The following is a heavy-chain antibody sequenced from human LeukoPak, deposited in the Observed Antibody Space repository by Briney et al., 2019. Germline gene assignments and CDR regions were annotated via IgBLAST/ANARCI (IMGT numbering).Heavy chain of an antibody. D-gene: IGHD1/OR15-1a*01. Sequence: PGGSLRLSCAASGFTFDDYAMHWVRQAPGKGLEWVSGISWNSGSIGYADSVKGRFTISRDNAKNSLYLQMNSLRAEDTALYYCAKDTFSGVAGTFDYWGQGTLVTVSS. CDR3: AKDTFSGVAGTFDY. CDR2: ISWNSGSI. J-gene: IGHJ4*02. CDR1: GFTFDDYA. V-gene: IGHV3-9*01.